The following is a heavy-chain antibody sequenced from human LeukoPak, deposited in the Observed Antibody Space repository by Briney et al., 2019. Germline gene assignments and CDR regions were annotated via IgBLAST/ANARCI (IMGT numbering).Heavy chain of an antibody. CDR3: ARGIPAAAGSMLLKISYYFDY. D-gene: IGHD6-13*01. CDR2: IYYSGST. J-gene: IGHJ4*02. CDR1: GGSISSYY. Sequence: SETLSLTCTVSGGSISSYYWSWIRQPPGKRLEWIGYIYYSGSTNYNPSLKSRVTISVDTSKNQFSLKLSSVTAADTAVYYCARGIPAAAGSMLLKISYYFDYWGQGTLVTVSS. V-gene: IGHV4-59*01.